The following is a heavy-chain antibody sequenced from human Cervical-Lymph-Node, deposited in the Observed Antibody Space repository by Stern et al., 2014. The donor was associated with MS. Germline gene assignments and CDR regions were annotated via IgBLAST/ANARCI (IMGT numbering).Heavy chain of an antibody. V-gene: IGHV4-61*02. CDR1: GGSISSSGYY. Sequence: QVQLVESGPGLVKPSQTLSLTCTVSGGSISSSGYYWSWIRQPADKGLEWIGRIRDSGSTYYNPSLKSRVTLSTDTAKNQFSLKLPSVTAADTAVYYCATTRWDLFTWNWFDPWGQGTLVTVSS. D-gene: IGHD1-26*01. J-gene: IGHJ5*02. CDR3: ATTRWDLFTWNWFDP. CDR2: IRDSGST.